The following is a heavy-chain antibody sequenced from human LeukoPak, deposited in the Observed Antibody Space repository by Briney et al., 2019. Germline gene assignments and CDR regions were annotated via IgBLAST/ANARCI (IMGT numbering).Heavy chain of an antibody. CDR1: GFTFSDYY. J-gene: IGHJ6*03. CDR2: ISSSGSTI. V-gene: IGHV3-11*01. CDR3: ATGYQYYDYYYMDV. D-gene: IGHD6-25*01. Sequence: GGSLRLSCAASGFTFSDYYMSWIRQAPGKGLEWVSYISSSGSTIYYADSVKGRFTISRDNAKNSLYLQMNSLRAEDTAVYYCATGYQYYDYYYMDVWGKGTTVTISS.